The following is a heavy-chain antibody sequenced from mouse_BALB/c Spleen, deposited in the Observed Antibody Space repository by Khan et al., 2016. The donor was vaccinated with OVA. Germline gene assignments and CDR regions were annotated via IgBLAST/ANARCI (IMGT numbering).Heavy chain of an antibody. CDR2: ISYSGNT. V-gene: IGHV3-2*02. Sequence: EVELVESGPGLVKPSQSLSLTCTVTGYSITSDYAWNWIRQFPGNKLEWMGYISYSGNTNYNPSLKSRISITRDTSKNQFFLQLNSVTTEDTATYSSDRDGSRYNDDLDYWGQGTSVTVSS. J-gene: IGHJ4*01. CDR1: GYSITSDYA. D-gene: IGHD1-1*01. CDR3: DRDGSRYNDDLDY.